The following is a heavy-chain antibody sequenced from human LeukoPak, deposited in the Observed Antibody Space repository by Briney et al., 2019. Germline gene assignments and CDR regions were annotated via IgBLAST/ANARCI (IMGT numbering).Heavy chain of an antibody. V-gene: IGHV3-23*01. D-gene: IGHD6-19*01. CDR1: GFTFSSYA. Sequence: GGSLRLSCAASGFTFSSYAMSWVRQAPGKGLEWVSAISGSGGSTYYADSVKGRLTISRDNARNSLYLQMNSLRAEDTALYYCARGWDYWGQGTLVTVSS. CDR3: ARGWDY. J-gene: IGHJ4*02. CDR2: ISGSGGST.